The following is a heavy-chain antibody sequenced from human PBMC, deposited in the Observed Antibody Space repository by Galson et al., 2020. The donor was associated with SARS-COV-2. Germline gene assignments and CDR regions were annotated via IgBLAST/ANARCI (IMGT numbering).Heavy chain of an antibody. CDR3: ARAGYCSGGSCYSDEPFDY. CDR1: GGSISSYY. CDR2: IYYSGST. J-gene: IGHJ4*02. D-gene: IGHD2-15*01. Sequence: SETLSLTCTVSGGSISSYYWSWIRQPPGKGLEWIGYIYYSGSTNYNPSLKSRVTISVDTSKNQFSLKLSSVTAADTAVYYCARAGYCSGGSCYSDEPFDYWGQGTLVTVSS. V-gene: IGHV4-59*08.